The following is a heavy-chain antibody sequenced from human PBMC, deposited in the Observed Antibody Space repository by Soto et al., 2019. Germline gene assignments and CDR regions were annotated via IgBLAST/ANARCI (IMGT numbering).Heavy chain of an antibody. CDR1: GGSVSSSSYY. J-gene: IGHJ4*02. CDR3: ARGRHFYGIDY. D-gene: IGHD3-10*01. CDR2: IYYSGTT. V-gene: IGHV4-61*01. Sequence: PSETLSLTCTVSGGSVSSSSYYWSWIRQPPGKGLEWIGYIYYSGTTDYNPSLKSRVTISLDTSKNQFSLKLSSVTAADTAVYYCARGRHFYGIDYWGQGALVTVSS.